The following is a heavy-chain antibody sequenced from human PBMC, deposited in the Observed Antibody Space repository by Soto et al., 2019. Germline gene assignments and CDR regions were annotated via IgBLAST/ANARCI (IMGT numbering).Heavy chain of an antibody. CDR1: GYTFTSYG. J-gene: IGHJ5*02. Sequence: GASVKISCKASGYTFTSYGIHWVRQAPGQRLEWMGWINAANGDTKYSPKFQGRVTITRETSASTAYMELSSLRSEDTAVYYCVRRHVSATGIDWFDPWGQGTLVTVSS. D-gene: IGHD6-13*01. V-gene: IGHV1-3*01. CDR3: VRRHVSATGIDWFDP. CDR2: INAANGDT.